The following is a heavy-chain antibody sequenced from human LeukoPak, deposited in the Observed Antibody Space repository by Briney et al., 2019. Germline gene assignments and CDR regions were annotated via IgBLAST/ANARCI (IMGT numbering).Heavy chain of an antibody. J-gene: IGHJ4*02. CDR2: IRYDGSNK. D-gene: IGHD4-17*01. Sequence: GGSLRLSCAASGFIFSDYVMNWVRQAPGRGLEWVAYIRYDGSNKYYTDSVKGRLTISRDNSKNTLYLQMNSLRAEDTAVYYCARVVDHDYGDYYLDYWGQGTLVTVSS. CDR3: ARVVDHDYGDYYLDY. CDR1: GFIFSDYV. V-gene: IGHV3-30*02.